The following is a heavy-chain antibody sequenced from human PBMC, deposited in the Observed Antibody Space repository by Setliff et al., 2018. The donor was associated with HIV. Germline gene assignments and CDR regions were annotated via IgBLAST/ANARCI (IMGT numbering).Heavy chain of an antibody. CDR1: GGSISSGSYY. Sequence: SETLSLTCTVSGGSISSGSYYWSWIRQPAGKGLEWIGRIYTSRSTNYNPSLKSRVTISVDTSKNQFSLKLSSVTAADTAVYYCAGSWSGYPLSFGYWGQGTLVTVSS. D-gene: IGHD3-3*01. CDR2: IYTSRST. J-gene: IGHJ4*02. CDR3: AGSWSGYPLSFGY. V-gene: IGHV4-61*02.